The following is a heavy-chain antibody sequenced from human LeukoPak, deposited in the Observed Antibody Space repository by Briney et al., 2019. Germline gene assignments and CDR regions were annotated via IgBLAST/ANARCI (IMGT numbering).Heavy chain of an antibody. CDR2: ISPTSSYT. CDR1: GFTFSSYE. Sequence: PGGSLRLSCAASGFTFSSYEMNWVRQAPGKGLDWVSSISPTSSYTSYTDSVKGRFTISRDNAKNSLYLQMNSLRVEDTAVYYCAKDLGGATAFEYWGQGTLVTVSS. J-gene: IGHJ4*02. V-gene: IGHV3-21*01. D-gene: IGHD1-26*01. CDR3: AKDLGGATAFEY.